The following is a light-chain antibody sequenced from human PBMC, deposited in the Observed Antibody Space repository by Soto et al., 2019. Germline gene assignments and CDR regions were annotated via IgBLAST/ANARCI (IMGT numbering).Light chain of an antibody. V-gene: IGLV2-11*01. CDR3: CSYAGSPRYV. CDR2: DVS. Sequence: QSALTQPRSVSGSPGQSVTISCSGTSSDVGGYNYVSWYQQHPGKAPKVMICDVSERPSGVPDRFSGSKSGNTASLTISGLQAEDEADYYCCSYAGSPRYVLGTGTKLTVL. CDR1: SSDVGGYNY. J-gene: IGLJ1*01.